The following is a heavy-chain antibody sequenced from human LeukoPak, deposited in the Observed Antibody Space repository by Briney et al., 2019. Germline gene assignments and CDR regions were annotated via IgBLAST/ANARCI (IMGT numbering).Heavy chain of an antibody. D-gene: IGHD3-22*01. CDR1: GGSISSYY. CDR3: ARHYYGSSGDAFDI. CDR2: ISFSGST. J-gene: IGHJ3*02. V-gene: IGHV4-59*08. Sequence: PSETLSLTCTVSGGSISSYYWSWIRQPPGMGLEWIGYISFSGSTNYNPSLKSRVTISVDKSKDQFSLKLSSVTAADTAMHYCARHYYGSSGDAFDIWGQGTMVTVSS.